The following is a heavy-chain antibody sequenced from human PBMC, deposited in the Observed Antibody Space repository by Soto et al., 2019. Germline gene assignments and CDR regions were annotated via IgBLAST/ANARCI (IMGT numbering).Heavy chain of an antibody. V-gene: IGHV4-34*01. Sequence: PSETLSLTCAVYGGSFSCYYWSWIRQPPGKGLEWIGEINHSGSTNYNPSLKSRVTISVDTSKNQFSLKLSSVTAADTAVYYCARGPISRYNRRLTYGSSPLDYWGQGTLVTVSS. D-gene: IGHD6-6*01. J-gene: IGHJ4*02. CDR2: INHSGST. CDR3: ARGPISRYNRRLTYGSSPLDY. CDR1: GGSFSCYY.